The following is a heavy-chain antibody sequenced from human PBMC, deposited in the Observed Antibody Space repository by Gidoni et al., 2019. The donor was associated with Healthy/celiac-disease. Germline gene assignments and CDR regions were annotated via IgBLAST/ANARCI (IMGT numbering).Heavy chain of an antibody. D-gene: IGHD1-26*01. V-gene: IGHV4-34*01. CDR2: INHSGRT. J-gene: IGHJ4*02. CDR1: GGSFSGYS. Sequence: VQLQQWGAGLLKPSETLSLTCAVYGGSFSGYSWSWIRQPPGKGLEWIGEINHSGRTNNNPTIKKRVTITVDTAKNQFALKLSSVTAADTAVYYCGGVRVGARRYYFDYWGQGTLVTVSS. CDR3: GGVRVGARRYYFDY.